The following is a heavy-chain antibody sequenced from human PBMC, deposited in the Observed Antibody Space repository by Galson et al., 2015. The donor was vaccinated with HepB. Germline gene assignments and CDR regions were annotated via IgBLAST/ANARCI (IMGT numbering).Heavy chain of an antibody. CDR2: IIPIFGTA. CDR3: ARASITIFGVIRRDSYYYYMDV. V-gene: IGHV1-69*13. D-gene: IGHD3-3*01. J-gene: IGHJ6*03. CDR1: GGTFSSYA. Sequence: SVKVSCKASGGTFSSYAISWVRQAPGQGLEWMGGIIPIFGTANYAQKFQGRVTITADESTSTAYMELSSLRSEDTAVYYCARASITIFGVIRRDSYYYYMDVWGKGTTVTVSS.